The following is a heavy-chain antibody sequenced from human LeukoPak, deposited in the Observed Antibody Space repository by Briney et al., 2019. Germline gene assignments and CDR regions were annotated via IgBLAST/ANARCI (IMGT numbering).Heavy chain of an antibody. CDR2: IYYTGST. Sequence: SETLSLTRPISGGSISTYYWSWIRQPPGKGLEWIGYIYYTGSTNYNPSLKSRVTFSADTSKNHFSLKLSSVTAADTAVYYCATRGETAMSLLYWGQGTLVTVSS. CDR1: GGSISTYY. J-gene: IGHJ4*02. V-gene: IGHV4-59*01. CDR3: ATRGETAMSLLY. D-gene: IGHD5-18*01.